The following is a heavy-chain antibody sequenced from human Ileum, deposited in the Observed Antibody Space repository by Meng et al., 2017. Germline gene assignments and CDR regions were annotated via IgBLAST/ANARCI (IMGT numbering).Heavy chain of an antibody. Sequence: GESLKISCAASGFTVSSKHITWVRQAPGKGLEWVSMIYTSGSTYYAESVQGRFTISSDTSKNTLYLQMKSLRTEDTAVYYCATTAGLGPLDYWGQGTLVTVSS. CDR1: GFTVSSKH. CDR2: IYTSGST. J-gene: IGHJ4*02. D-gene: IGHD3-16*01. V-gene: IGHV3-66*02. CDR3: ATTAGLGPLDY.